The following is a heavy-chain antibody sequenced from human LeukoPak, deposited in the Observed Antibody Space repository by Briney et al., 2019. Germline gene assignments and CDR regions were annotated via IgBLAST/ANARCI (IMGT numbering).Heavy chain of an antibody. CDR2: ISSSSSTI. V-gene: IGHV3-48*02. J-gene: IGHJ5*02. D-gene: IGHD4-23*01. CDR1: GFTFSSYS. CDR3: ARVPFSHGGNTNWFDP. Sequence: PGGSLRLSCAASGFTFSSYSMNWVRQAPGKGLEWVSYISSSSSTIYYADSVKGRFTISRDNAKNSLYLQMNNLRDEDTAVYYCARVPFSHGGNTNWFDPWGQGTLVTVSS.